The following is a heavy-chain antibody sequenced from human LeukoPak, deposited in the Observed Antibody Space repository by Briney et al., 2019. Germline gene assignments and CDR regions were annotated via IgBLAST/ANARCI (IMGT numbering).Heavy chain of an antibody. Sequence: PGGSLRLSCAASGFTFSSYSMNWVRQAPGKGLEWVSSISSSSSYIYYADSVKGRFTISRDNAKNSLYLQMNSLRAEDTAAYYCARMGPHDSSGYYTPEHYYYYGMDVWGQGTTVTVSS. V-gene: IGHV3-21*01. CDR1: GFTFSSYS. J-gene: IGHJ6*02. CDR2: ISSSSSYI. D-gene: IGHD3-22*01. CDR3: ARMGPHDSSGYYTPEHYYYYGMDV.